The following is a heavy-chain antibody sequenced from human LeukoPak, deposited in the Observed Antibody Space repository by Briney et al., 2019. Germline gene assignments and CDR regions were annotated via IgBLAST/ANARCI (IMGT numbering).Heavy chain of an antibody. CDR2: IYSGGST. CDR3: ARAIYGDAPDDGGHY. J-gene: IGHJ4*02. CDR1: GFTVSSNY. D-gene: IGHD4-17*01. Sequence: GSLRLSCAASGFTVSSNYMSWVRQAPGKGLEWVSVIYSGGSTYYADSVKGRFTISRDNSKNTLYLQMNSLRTEDTAVYYCARAIYGDAPDDGGHYWGQGTLVTVSS. V-gene: IGHV3-66*02.